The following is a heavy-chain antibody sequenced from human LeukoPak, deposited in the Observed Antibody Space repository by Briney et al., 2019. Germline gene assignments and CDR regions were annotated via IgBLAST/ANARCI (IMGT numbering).Heavy chain of an antibody. J-gene: IGHJ5*02. Sequence: ASVKVSCKASGYTFTSYDINWVRQATGQGLEWMGWMNPNSGNTGYAQKFQGRVTMTRNTSISTAYMELSSLRSEDTAVYYCARELYCSGGSCYPANWFDPWGQGTLVTVSS. V-gene: IGHV1-8*01. CDR2: MNPNSGNT. CDR1: GYTFTSYD. CDR3: ARELYCSGGSCYPANWFDP. D-gene: IGHD2-15*01.